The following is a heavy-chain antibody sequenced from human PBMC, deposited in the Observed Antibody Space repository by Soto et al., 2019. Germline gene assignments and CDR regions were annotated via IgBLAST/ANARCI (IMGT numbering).Heavy chain of an antibody. CDR2: IWYDGSNK. Sequence: QVQLVESGGGVVQPGRSLRLSCAASGFTFSSYGMHWVRQAPGKGLEWVAVIWYDGSNKYYADSVKGRFTISRDNSKNTLYLQMNSLRAEDTAVYYCARGVYYYDSTDAFDIWGQGTMVTVSS. V-gene: IGHV3-33*01. J-gene: IGHJ3*02. CDR1: GFTFSSYG. CDR3: ARGVYYYDSTDAFDI. D-gene: IGHD3-22*01.